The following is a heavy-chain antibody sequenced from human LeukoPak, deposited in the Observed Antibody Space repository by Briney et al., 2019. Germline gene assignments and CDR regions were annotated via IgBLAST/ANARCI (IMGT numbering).Heavy chain of an antibody. Sequence: GGSLRLSCAASGFTFDDYGMSWVRQAPGKGLEWVSGINWNGGSTGYADSVKGRFTISRDNAKNSLYLQMNSLRAEDTALYYCARGSSGTSCYIYMDVWGKGTTVTVSS. J-gene: IGHJ6*03. CDR3: ARGSSGTSCYIYMDV. CDR2: INWNGGST. D-gene: IGHD2-2*01. CDR1: GFTFDDYG. V-gene: IGHV3-20*04.